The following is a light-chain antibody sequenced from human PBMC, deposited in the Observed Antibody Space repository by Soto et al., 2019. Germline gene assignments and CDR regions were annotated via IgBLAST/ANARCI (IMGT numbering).Light chain of an antibody. CDR1: SSNIGAGYD. J-gene: IGLJ2*01. Sequence: QSVLTQPPSVSGAPGQRVTISCTGSSSNIGAGYDVHWYQQLPGKAPKLLIYYDDLLPSGVSDRFSGSKSGTSASLAISGLQSEDEAGYYCAAWDDSLNGPVFGGGTQLTVL. CDR3: AAWDDSLNGPV. CDR2: YDD. V-gene: IGLV1-36*01.